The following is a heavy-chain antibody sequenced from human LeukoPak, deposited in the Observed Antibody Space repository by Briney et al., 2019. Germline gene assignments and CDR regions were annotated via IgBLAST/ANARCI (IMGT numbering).Heavy chain of an antibody. CDR3: ASGRYYGSGSYKEGPFDY. CDR1: GDTVTELS. V-gene: IGHV1-24*01. Sequence: ASVTVSCKVCGDTVTELSIHWVRQAPGKGLEWMGGFDPEDGEIIYAQKFQGRVTITADKSTSTAYMELSSLRSEDTAVYYCASGRYYGSGSYKEGPFDYWGQGTLVTVSS. CDR2: FDPEDGEI. D-gene: IGHD3-10*01. J-gene: IGHJ4*02.